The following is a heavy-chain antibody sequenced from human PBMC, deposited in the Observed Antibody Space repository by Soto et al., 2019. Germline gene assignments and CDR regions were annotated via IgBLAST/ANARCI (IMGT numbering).Heavy chain of an antibody. CDR3: ARVRDNGYDYVWGSYHDY. CDR1: GGSISSSNW. V-gene: IGHV4-4*02. J-gene: IGHJ4*02. CDR2: IYHSGST. Sequence: SETLSLTCAVSGGSISSSNWWSWVRQPPGKGLEWIGEIYHSGSTNYNPSLKSRVTISVDKSKNQFSLKLSSVTAADTAVYYCARVRDNGYDYVWGSYHDYWGQGTLVTVSS. D-gene: IGHD3-16*02.